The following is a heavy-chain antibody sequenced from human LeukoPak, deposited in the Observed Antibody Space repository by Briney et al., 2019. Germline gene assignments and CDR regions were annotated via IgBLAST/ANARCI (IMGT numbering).Heavy chain of an antibody. CDR1: GGSISGYY. J-gene: IGHJ4*02. Sequence: SETLSLTCTVSGGSISGYYWSWIRQPAGKGLEWIGRIYTSGSTNYNPSLKSRVTMSVDTSKNQFSLKLSSVTAADTAVYYCARDSPGYGSGWYYFDYWGQGTLVTVSS. D-gene: IGHD6-19*01. V-gene: IGHV4-4*07. CDR3: ARDSPGYGSGWYYFDY. CDR2: IYTSGST.